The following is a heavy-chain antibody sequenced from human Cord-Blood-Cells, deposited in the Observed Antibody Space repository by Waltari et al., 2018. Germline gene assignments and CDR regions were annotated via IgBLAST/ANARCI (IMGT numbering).Heavy chain of an antibody. V-gene: IGHV4-38-2*01. CDR3: ARSSFLGSGSYYRYGFDP. CDR1: GYSISGGYY. Sequence: QVQLQESGPGLVKPSETLSLSGAVSGYSISGGYYWGWIRQPPGEGLGWSGSIYQSGSAYYNPSLKSRVTISVDTSKNRFSLKLSSVTAADTAVYYCARSSFLGSGSYYRYGFDPWGQGTLVTVSS. CDR2: IYQSGSA. D-gene: IGHD3-10*02. J-gene: IGHJ5*02.